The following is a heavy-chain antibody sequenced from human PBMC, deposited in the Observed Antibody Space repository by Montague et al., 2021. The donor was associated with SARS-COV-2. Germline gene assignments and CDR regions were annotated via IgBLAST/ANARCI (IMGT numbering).Heavy chain of an antibody. D-gene: IGHD3-16*01. CDR2: IYYAGNT. Sequence: SETLFLTCAVSDGSISSPNWWNWVRQPPGKGLEWIGEIYYAGNTNYNPSLKSRVTIFIDKSKNHFSPQLRSVTAADTAANYCARGGTDHYGMDVWGQGTTVAVSS. V-gene: IGHV4-4*02. CDR1: DGSISSPNW. J-gene: IGHJ6*02. CDR3: ARGGTDHYGMDV.